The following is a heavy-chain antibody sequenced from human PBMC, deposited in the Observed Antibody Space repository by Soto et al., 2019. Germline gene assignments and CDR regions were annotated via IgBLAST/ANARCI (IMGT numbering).Heavy chain of an antibody. J-gene: IGHJ6*02. D-gene: IGHD6-6*01. CDR3: ARLSIAARQTSMAV. CDR1: GYXFTSYL. Sequence: EXLKISCKSSGYXFTSYLVSWVRHMPGKGLEWMGRIDPSYSYTNYSPSFQGHVTISADKSISTAYLQWSILKSSDTAMYYCARLSIAARQTSMAVWGQGTTAPVSS. V-gene: IGHV5-10-1*01. CDR2: IDPSYSYT.